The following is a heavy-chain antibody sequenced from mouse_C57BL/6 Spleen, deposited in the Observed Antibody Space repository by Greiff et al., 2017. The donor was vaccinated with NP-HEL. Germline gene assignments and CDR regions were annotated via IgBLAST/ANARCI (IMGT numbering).Heavy chain of an antibody. CDR1: GYSFTDYN. D-gene: IGHD2-4*01. CDR2: INPNYGTT. Sequence: EVQLVESGPELVKPGASVKLSCKASGYSFTDYNMNWVKQSNGKSLEWIGVINPNYGTTSYNQKFKGKATLTVDQSSSTAYMQLNSLTSEDSAVYYCASVYYDYDAWFAYWGQGTLVTVSA. V-gene: IGHV1-39*01. CDR3: ASVYYDYDAWFAY. J-gene: IGHJ3*01.